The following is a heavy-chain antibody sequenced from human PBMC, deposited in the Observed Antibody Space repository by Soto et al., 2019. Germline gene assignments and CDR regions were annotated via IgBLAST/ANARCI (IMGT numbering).Heavy chain of an antibody. CDR1: GYTFSDYD. V-gene: IGHV1-8*01. CDR3: ARCPACGDCYTDIDY. D-gene: IGHD2-21*02. J-gene: IGHJ4*02. CDR2: MNPRSGNT. Sequence: QVQLVQSGAEVKEPGASVKVSCKASGYTFSDYDINWVRQASGQGLEWMGWMNPRSGNTGYAQKFQGRVTMTRSTSITTAYMELSSLTYEDTAVYYCARCPACGDCYTDIDYWGQGTRVTVSS.